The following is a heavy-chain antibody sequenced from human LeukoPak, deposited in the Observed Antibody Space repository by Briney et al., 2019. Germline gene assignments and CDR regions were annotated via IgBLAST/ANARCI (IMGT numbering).Heavy chain of an antibody. CDR1: GFTYSSFA. CDR2: ITSGGGST. D-gene: IGHD3-3*01. Sequence: GGSLRLSCAASGFTYSSFAMSWVRQAPGKGLEWVSSITSGGGSTYYADSVKGRFTISRDNSKNTLYLQMNSLRAEDTAVYYCAKAGPYDFWSGYFYYWGQGTLVTVSS. V-gene: IGHV3-23*01. CDR3: AKAGPYDFWSGYFYY. J-gene: IGHJ4*02.